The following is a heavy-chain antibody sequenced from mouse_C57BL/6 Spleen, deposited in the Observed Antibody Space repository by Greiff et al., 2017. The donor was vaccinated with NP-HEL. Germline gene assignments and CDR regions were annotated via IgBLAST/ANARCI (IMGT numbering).Heavy chain of an antibody. CDR2: IDPSDSYT. J-gene: IGHJ4*01. CDR3: ARRGRGYAMDY. D-gene: IGHD3-3*01. CDR1: GYTFTSYW. Sequence: QVQLQQSGAELVMPGASVKLSCKASGYTFTSYWMHWVKQRPGQGLEWIGAIDPSDSYTNYNQKFKGKSTLTVDKSSSTVYMQLSSLTSEDSAVYYCARRGRGYAMDYWGQGTSVTVSS. V-gene: IGHV1-69*01.